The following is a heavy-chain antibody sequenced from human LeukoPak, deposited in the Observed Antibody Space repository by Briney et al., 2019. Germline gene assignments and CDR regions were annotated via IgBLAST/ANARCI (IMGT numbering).Heavy chain of an antibody. CDR2: IYYSGST. V-gene: IGHV4-39*07. CDR3: VREGWQWLVHAFDI. CDR1: GGSISSSSHY. Sequence: SETLSLTCTVSGGSISSSSHYWGWIRQPPGKGLEWIGNIYYSGSTHYKSSLKSRVTISVDTSKNQFSLKLSSVTAADTAVYYCVREGWQWLVHAFDIWGQGTMVTGSS. J-gene: IGHJ3*02. D-gene: IGHD6-19*01.